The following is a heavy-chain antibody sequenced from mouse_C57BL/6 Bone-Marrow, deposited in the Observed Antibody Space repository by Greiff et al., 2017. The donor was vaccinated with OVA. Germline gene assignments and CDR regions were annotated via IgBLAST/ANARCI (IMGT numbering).Heavy chain of an antibody. CDR3: ARRYYGSSLLYWYFDV. J-gene: IGHJ1*03. V-gene: IGHV1-53*01. D-gene: IGHD1-1*01. Sequence: VQLQQPGTELVKPGASVKLSCKASGYTFTSYWMHWVKQRPGQGLEWIGNINPSNGGTNYNEKFKSKATLTVDKSSSTAYMQLSSLTSEDSAVYYCARRYYGSSLLYWYFDVWGTGTTVTVSS. CDR1: GYTFTSYW. CDR2: INPSNGGT.